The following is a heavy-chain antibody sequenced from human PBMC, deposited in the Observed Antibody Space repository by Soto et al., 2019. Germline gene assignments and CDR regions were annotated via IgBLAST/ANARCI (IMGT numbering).Heavy chain of an antibody. D-gene: IGHD6-6*01. CDR3: ARSIAARLNWFDP. CDR1: GFTFSSYW. J-gene: IGHJ5*02. V-gene: IGHV3-7*01. CDR2: IKQDGSEK. Sequence: GGSLRLSCAASGFTFSSYWMSWVRQAPGKGLEWEANIKQDGSEKYYVDSVKGRFTISRDNAKNSLYQQMNSLRAEDTAVYYCARSIAARLNWFDPWGQGTLVTVSS.